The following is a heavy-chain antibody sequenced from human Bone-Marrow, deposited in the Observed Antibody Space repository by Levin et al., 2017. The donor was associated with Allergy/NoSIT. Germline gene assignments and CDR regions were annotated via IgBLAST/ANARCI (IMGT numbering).Heavy chain of an antibody. CDR2: INPNSGGT. Sequence: ASVKVSCKASGYTFTGYYMHWVRQAPGQGLEWMGRINPNSGGTNYAQKFQGRVTMTRDTSISTAYMELSRLRSDDTAVYYCARDGRYSYGQTWFDPWGQGTLVTVSS. V-gene: IGHV1-2*06. CDR3: ARDGRYSYGQTWFDP. J-gene: IGHJ5*02. CDR1: GYTFTGYY. D-gene: IGHD5-18*01.